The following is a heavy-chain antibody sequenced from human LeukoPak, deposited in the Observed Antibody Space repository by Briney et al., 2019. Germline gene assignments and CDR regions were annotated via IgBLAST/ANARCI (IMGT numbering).Heavy chain of an antibody. V-gene: IGHV3-7*04. D-gene: IGHD6-6*01. CDR1: GLAFKNYW. CDR2: IHPDGSVK. J-gene: IGHJ4*02. Sequence: GGSLRLSCLGTGLAFKNYWMTWVRQAPGKGLEWVANIHPDGSVKNYVDAVRGRFTISRDNAKNSLYLQMNRLRAEDTAVYYCARGGYSSSPVANDWGQGTLVTVSS. CDR3: ARGGYSSSPVAND.